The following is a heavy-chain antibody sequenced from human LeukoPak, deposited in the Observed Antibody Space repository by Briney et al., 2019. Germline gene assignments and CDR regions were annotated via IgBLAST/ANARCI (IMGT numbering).Heavy chain of an antibody. V-gene: IGHV5-51*01. D-gene: IGHD3-10*01. CDR1: GYSFTNYW. J-gene: IGHJ3*02. Sequence: GESLKISCKGSGYSFTNYWIGWVRQMPGRGLEWMGIIYPGDSDTRYSPSFQGQVTISADKSISTAYLQRSSLKASDTAMYYCARHRSVGRFGAFDIWGQGTMVTVSS. CDR2: IYPGDSDT. CDR3: ARHRSVGRFGAFDI.